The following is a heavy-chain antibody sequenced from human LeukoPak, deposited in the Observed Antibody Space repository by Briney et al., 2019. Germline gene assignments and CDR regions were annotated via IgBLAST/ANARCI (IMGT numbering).Heavy chain of an antibody. D-gene: IGHD2-2*01. CDR3: ARIEGVPTVIN. CDR2: MTGSSSYI. V-gene: IGHV3-21*04. CDR1: GFTFSSYS. Sequence: GALKLSCTVSGFTFSSYSINWVRQAPGKGLEWVSYMTGSSSYIFYADSVKGRFTVSRDNAKNSLYLQMNSLRAEDTAIYYCARIEGVPTVINWGQGTLVTVSS. J-gene: IGHJ4*02.